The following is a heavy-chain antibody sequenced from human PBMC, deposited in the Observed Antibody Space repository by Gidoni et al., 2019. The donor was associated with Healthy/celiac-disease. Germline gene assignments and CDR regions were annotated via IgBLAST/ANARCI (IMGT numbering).Heavy chain of an antibody. CDR1: GFTFSSYW. D-gene: IGHD6-13*01. CDR2: IKQDGSEK. V-gene: IGHV3-7*03. CDR3: ARYFSSSWYDYYYYGMDV. Sequence: EVQLVESGGGLVQPGGSLRLSCAASGFTFSSYWMSWVRQAPGKGLEWVANIKQDGSEKYYVDSVKGRFTISRENAKNSLYLQMNSLRAEDTAVDYCARYFSSSWYDYYYYGMDVWGQGTTVTVSS. J-gene: IGHJ6*01.